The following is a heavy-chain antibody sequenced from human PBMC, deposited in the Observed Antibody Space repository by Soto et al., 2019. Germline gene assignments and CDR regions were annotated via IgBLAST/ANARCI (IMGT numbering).Heavy chain of an antibody. Sequence: EVQLVESGGGLAKPGGSLRLSCAASGFVFSTAWMNWVRQAPGKGLELIGRIKTKTEGETTDYVPPVKGRVIISRDDFKKTLYLQLNSLKSEDTAVYYCSTVHYYGSGSDFSDYWGQGTLVTVSS. V-gene: IGHV3-15*01. J-gene: IGHJ4*02. CDR2: IKTKTEGETT. D-gene: IGHD3-10*01. CDR3: STVHYYGSGSDFSDY. CDR1: GFVFSTAW.